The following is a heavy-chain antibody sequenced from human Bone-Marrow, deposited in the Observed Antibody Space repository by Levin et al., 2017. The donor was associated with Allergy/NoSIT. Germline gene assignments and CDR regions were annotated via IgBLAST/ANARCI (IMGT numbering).Heavy chain of an antibody. CDR2: IKPDGTEQ. CDR3: ARDVVVVPAAHHFDY. V-gene: IGHV3-7*01. Sequence: GGSLRLSCAASGFSFSDHWMSWVRQAPGKRLEWVANIKPDGTEQYYVDSVKGRFTISRVNAKNSLYVQMNSLRAEDTAVYYCARDVVVVPAAHHFDYWGQGTLVTVSS. J-gene: IGHJ4*02. CDR1: GFSFSDHW. D-gene: IGHD2-2*01.